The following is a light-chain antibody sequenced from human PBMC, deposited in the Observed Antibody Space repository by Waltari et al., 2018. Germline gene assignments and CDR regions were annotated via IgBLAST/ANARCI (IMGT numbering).Light chain of an antibody. CDR3: SSYTSSSTWV. Sequence: QSALTQPASVSGSPGQSITISCTGTSSAVGGYNYVSWYQKHPGKAPKFMIYDVSQRPSGVSNRSSGSRSGNTASLTISGLPAEDEADYYCSSYTSSSTWVFGGGTKLTVL. J-gene: IGLJ3*02. CDR1: SSAVGGYNY. CDR2: DVS. V-gene: IGLV2-14*01.